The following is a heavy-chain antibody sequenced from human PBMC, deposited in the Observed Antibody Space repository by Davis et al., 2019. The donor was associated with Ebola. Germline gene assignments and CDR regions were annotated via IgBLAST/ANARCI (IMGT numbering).Heavy chain of an antibody. V-gene: IGHV4-4*02. Sequence: SETLSLTCVVSGGSITSDNWWTCVRQPPGKGLEWIGGVYHTGSTNYKATLESRVSISVDKSKNQFSLWLESVTAADTAISYCARVMWGTYALESWGQGALVTVSS. CDR3: ARVMWGTYALES. D-gene: IGHD3-16*01. CDR1: GGSITSDNW. J-gene: IGHJ4*02. CDR2: VYHTGST.